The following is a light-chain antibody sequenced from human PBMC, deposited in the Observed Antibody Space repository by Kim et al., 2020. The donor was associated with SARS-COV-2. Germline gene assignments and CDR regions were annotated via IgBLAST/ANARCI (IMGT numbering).Light chain of an antibody. J-gene: IGLJ3*02. V-gene: IGLV6-57*01. Sequence: FMLTQTHSVPESPGKTVTISCTRSRGSIASNHVQWYQQRPGSSPTTVIYENNQRPSVVSDRFSGSIDSSSNSASLTISGLKTEDEADYSCQYYDSGNWVFGGGTQLTVL. CDR1: RGSIASNH. CDR2: ENN. CDR3: QYYDSGNWV.